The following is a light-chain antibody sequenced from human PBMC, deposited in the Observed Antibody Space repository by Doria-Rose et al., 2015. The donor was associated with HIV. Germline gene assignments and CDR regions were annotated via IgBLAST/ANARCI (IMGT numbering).Light chain of an antibody. V-gene: IGKV1-8*01. CDR1: QGISSY. J-gene: IGKJ2*01. Sequence: LSSSTGDRVTITCRASQGISSYLAWYQQKPGKAPKLLIYAASTLQSGVPSRFSGSGSGTDFTLTISCLQSEDFAAYYCQQYYSYPRTFGQGTKLEIK. CDR2: AAS. CDR3: QQYYSYPRT.